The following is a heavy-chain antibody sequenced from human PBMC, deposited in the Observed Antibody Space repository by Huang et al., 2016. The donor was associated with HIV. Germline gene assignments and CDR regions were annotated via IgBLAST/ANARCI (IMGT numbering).Heavy chain of an antibody. CDR1: GFIFRDFT. D-gene: IGHD2-21*02. J-gene: IGHJ4*02. CDR3: ARDGKVTPFDY. Sequence: EVQLVESGGGLVKPGESLRFSCTASGFIFRDFTLNWVRQAPWKGLEWVSCSSGRSTYMYYGDSVKGRFTISRDNSKKSLFLQMSNVTAEDTALYYCARDGKVTPFDYWGQGTLVTVSS. CDR2: SSGRSTYM. V-gene: IGHV3-21*01.